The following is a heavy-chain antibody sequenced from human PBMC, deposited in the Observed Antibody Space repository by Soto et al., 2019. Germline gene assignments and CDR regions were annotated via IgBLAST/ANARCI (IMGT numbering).Heavy chain of an antibody. J-gene: IGHJ4*02. CDR3: ARGKALVGATPIDDY. Sequence: ASVKLSCKASGYTFTNYAISWVRQAPGQGLEWMGWISAYNGNTNYAQKLQGRDTMTTDTSTSTAYMELRSLRSDDTAVYYCARGKALVGATPIDDYWGQGTLVTVSS. CDR2: ISAYNGNT. D-gene: IGHD1-26*01. CDR1: GYTFTNYA. V-gene: IGHV1-18*01.